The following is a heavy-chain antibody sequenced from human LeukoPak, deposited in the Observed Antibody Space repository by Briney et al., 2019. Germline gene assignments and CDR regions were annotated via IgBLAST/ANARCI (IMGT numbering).Heavy chain of an antibody. CDR3: ARGGSTGTNLNWVDP. V-gene: IGHV4-59*01. CDR1: GGSISTYY. J-gene: IGHJ5*02. CDR2: MYYSGST. Sequence: SETLSLTCTVSGGSISTYYWSWIRQPPGKGLEWIGSMYYSGSTNYKPSLKSRVTISVDTSKNQFSLKLSSVTAADTAVYYCARGGSTGTNLNWVDPWGQGTLVTVSS. D-gene: IGHD1-1*01.